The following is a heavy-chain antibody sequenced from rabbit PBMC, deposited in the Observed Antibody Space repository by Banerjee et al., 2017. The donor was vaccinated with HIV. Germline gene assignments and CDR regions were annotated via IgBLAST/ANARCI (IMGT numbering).Heavy chain of an antibody. Sequence: QSLEESGGDLVKPGASLTLTCTASGFSFSGSYYMYWVRQAPGKGLEYIGCIGSGGYTYYASWVNGRFTISRDNAQNTVDLQMNSLTAADTATYFCARGGAGDGYGFESTLWGPGTLVTVS. V-gene: IGHV1S40*01. D-gene: IGHD6-1*01. CDR1: GFSFSGSYY. CDR3: ARGGAGDGYGFESTL. J-gene: IGHJ4*01. CDR2: IGSGGYT.